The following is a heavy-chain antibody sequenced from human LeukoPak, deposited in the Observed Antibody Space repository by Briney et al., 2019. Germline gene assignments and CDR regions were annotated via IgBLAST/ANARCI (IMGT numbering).Heavy chain of an antibody. CDR2: TSSGGNT. CDR1: GFTVSSNY. V-gene: IGHV3-66*01. D-gene: IGHD1-1*01. Sequence: GGSLRLSCAASGFTVSSNYMNWVRQAPGKGLEWVSVTSSGGNTYYADSVQGRFTISRDNSKHTLYLQMNSLRAEDTAVYYCARDPRSGTGIWGQGALVTVSS. CDR3: ARDPRSGTGI. J-gene: IGHJ4*02.